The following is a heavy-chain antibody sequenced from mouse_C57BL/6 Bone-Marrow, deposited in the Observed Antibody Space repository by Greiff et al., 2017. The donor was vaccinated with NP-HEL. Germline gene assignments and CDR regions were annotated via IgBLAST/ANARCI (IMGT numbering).Heavy chain of an antibody. J-gene: IGHJ2*01. CDR1: GYTFTSYW. CDR2: VYPSDSET. D-gene: IGHD4-1*01. V-gene: IGHV1-61*01. Sequence: QVQLQQPGAELVRPGSSVKLSCKASGYTFTSYWMDWVKQRPGQGLEWIGNVYPSDSETHYNQKFKNKATLTVDKSSSTAYMQLSSLTSEDSAVYYCARRGELGGFFDYWGQGTTLTVSS. CDR3: ARRGELGGFFDY.